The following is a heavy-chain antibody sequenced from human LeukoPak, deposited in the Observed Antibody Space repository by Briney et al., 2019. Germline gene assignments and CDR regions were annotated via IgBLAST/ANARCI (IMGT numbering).Heavy chain of an antibody. CDR3: ARDRDDGYSYAYYYYYYMDV. V-gene: IGHV1-2*02. CDR1: GYTFTGYY. D-gene: IGHD5-18*01. Sequence: ASVKVSCKASGYTFTGYYMHWVRQAPGQGLEWMGWINPNSGGTNYAQKFQGRVTMTRDTSISTAYMELSRLRSDDTAVYYCARDRDDGYSYAYYYYYYMDVWGKGTTVTVSS. CDR2: INPNSGGT. J-gene: IGHJ6*03.